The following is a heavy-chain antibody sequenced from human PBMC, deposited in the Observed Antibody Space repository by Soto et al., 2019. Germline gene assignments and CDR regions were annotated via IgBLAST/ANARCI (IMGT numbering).Heavy chain of an antibody. D-gene: IGHD2-21*02. CDR3: ARLAYCGGDCYLTYYYYGMDV. V-gene: IGHV4-39*01. CDR1: GGSISSSSYY. CDR2: IYYSGST. J-gene: IGHJ6*02. Sequence: PSETLSLTCTVSGGSISSSSYYWGWIRQPPGKGLEWIGSIYYSGSTYYNPSLKSRVTISVDTSKNQFSLKLSSVTAADTAVYYCARLAYCGGDCYLTYYYYGMDVWCQGTTVTVSS.